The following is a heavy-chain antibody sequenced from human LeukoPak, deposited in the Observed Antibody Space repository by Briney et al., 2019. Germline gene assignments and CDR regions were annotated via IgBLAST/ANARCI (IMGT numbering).Heavy chain of an antibody. CDR2: FDPEDGEI. CDR3: ATGQLHPGPYYYGMDV. CDR1: GYTLTELS. V-gene: IGHV1-24*01. D-gene: IGHD1-26*01. J-gene: IGHJ6*02. Sequence: ASVKVSCKVSGYTLTELSMHWVRQAPGKGLEWMGGFDPEDGEIIYAQKFQGRVTMTEDTSTDTAYMELSSLRSEDTAVYYCATGQLHPGPYYYGMDVWGQGTTVTVSS.